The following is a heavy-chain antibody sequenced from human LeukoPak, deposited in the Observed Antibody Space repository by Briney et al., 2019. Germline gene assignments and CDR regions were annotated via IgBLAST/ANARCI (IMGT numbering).Heavy chain of an antibody. D-gene: IGHD4-17*01. V-gene: IGHV4-4*02. Sequence: SETLSLTCGVSGGSISNTNWWSWVRQPPGKGLEWIGEINHSGSTNYNPSLKSRVTISVDTSKNQFSLKLSSVTAADTAVYYCAREDIDGTVTTLTPYYFDYWGQGTLVTVSS. CDR3: AREDIDGTVTTLTPYYFDY. CDR1: GGSISNTNW. J-gene: IGHJ4*02. CDR2: INHSGST.